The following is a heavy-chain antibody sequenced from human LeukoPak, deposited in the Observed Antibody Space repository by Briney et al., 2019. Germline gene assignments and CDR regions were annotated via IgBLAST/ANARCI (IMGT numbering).Heavy chain of an antibody. CDR3: ARGHRL. D-gene: IGHD2-21*01. Sequence: GGSLRLSCAASGFTFTTYVMHWVRQAPGKGLEWVAVMSYDGSHKYYADSVKGRFTISRDNSKNTLYLQMNSLRPEDTAVYYCARGHRLWGQGTLVTVSS. J-gene: IGHJ4*02. CDR1: GFTFTTYV. CDR2: MSYDGSHK. V-gene: IGHV3-30*03.